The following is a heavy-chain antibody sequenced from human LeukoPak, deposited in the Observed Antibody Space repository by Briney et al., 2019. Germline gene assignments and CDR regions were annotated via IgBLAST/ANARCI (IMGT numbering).Heavy chain of an antibody. CDR1: GFIFSTFW. Sequence: PGGSLRLSCVASGFIFSTFWMTWVRQAPGKGLEWVANIKQDGSEKYYVDSVKGRFTISRDNAKSSLYLQMSSLRAEDTAVYYCARSKAYSGFWSGYYPAVFDYWGQGTLVTVSS. CDR2: IKQDGSEK. V-gene: IGHV3-7*03. CDR3: ARSKAYSGFWSGYYPAVFDY. D-gene: IGHD3-3*01. J-gene: IGHJ4*02.